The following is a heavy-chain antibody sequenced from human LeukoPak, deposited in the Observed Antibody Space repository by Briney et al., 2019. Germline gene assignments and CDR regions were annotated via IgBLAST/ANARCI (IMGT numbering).Heavy chain of an antibody. CDR1: GYTFTCYY. CDR2: INPSGGST. CDR3: ARGLYSGHDAIRREDYYYYYMDV. J-gene: IGHJ6*03. Sequence: ASVKVSCKASGYTFTCYYMHWVRQAPGQGLEWMGIINPSGGSTSYAQKFQGRVTMTRDMSTSTVYMELSSLRSEDTAVYYCARGLYSGHDAIRREDYYYYYMDVWGKGTTVTVSS. V-gene: IGHV1-46*01. D-gene: IGHD5-12*01.